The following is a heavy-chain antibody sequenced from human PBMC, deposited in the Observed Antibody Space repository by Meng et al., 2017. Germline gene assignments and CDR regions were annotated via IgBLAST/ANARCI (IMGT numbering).Heavy chain of an antibody. CDR3: ARASEYSSSGTNWFDP. D-gene: IGHD6-13*01. CDR1: GGSISSSSYY. Sequence: SETLSLTCTVSGGSISSSSYYWGWIRQPPGKGLEWIGSIYYSGSTYYNPSLKSRVTISVDTSKNQFSLKLSSVTAADTAVYYCARASEYSSSGTNWFDPWGQGTLVTVSS. J-gene: IGHJ5*02. CDR2: IYYSGST. V-gene: IGHV4-39*07.